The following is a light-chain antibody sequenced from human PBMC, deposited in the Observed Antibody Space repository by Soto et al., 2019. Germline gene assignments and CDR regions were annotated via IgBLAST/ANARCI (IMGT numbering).Light chain of an antibody. J-gene: IGKJ1*01. CDR2: EAS. Sequence: DIQMTQSPSTLSASVGDRVTITCRASQNINNWLAWYQQKPGKAPNLLIYEASSLESGVPSRFGGSRSGTDFTLTISRLEPEDFAVYYCQQYGSSPRTFGQGTKVDIK. CDR1: QNINNW. V-gene: IGKV1-5*03. CDR3: QQYGSSPRT.